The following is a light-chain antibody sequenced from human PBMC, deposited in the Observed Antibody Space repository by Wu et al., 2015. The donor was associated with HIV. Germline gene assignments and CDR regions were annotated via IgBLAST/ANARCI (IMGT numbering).Light chain of an antibody. CDR3: QQYNNWPPYT. CDR2: GAS. J-gene: IGKJ2*01. Sequence: EIVMTQSPATLSVSPGERVIFSCRASQSVSSNLAWYQQKPGQAPRLLIYGASTRATGIPARFSGSGSGTEFTLTISSMQSEDFAVYYCQQYNNWPPYTFGQGTKLEIK. CDR1: QSVSSN. V-gene: IGKV3-15*01.